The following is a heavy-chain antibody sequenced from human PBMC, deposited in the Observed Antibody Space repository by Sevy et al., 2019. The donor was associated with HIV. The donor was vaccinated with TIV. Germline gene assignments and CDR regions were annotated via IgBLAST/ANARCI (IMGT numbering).Heavy chain of an antibody. V-gene: IGHV1-8*01. CDR2: MNPNSGNT. J-gene: IGHJ6*02. CDR3: ARGAARDPYYYYYGMDV. CDR1: GYTFTSYD. Sequence: ASVKVSCKASGYTFTSYDINWVRQAIGQGLEWMGWMNPNSGNTGYAQKFQGRVTMTRNTSISTAYMELSSLRSEDTAVYYCARGAARDPYYYYYGMDVWGQGTTVTVSS. D-gene: IGHD5-18*01.